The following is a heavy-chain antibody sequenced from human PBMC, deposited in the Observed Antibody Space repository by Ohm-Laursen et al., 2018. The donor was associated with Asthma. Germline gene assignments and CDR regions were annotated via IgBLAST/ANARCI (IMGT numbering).Heavy chain of an antibody. V-gene: IGHV3-7*01. J-gene: IGHJ2*01. CDR1: GFTFSHYG. Sequence: SLRLSCAASGFTFSHYGMHWVRQAPGKGLEWVANIKQDGSEKYYVDSVKGRFTISRDNAKNSLYLQMNSLRAEDTAVYYCARDRAIAAAVYWYFDLWGRGTLVTVSS. CDR3: ARDRAIAAAVYWYFDL. D-gene: IGHD6-13*01. CDR2: IKQDGSEK.